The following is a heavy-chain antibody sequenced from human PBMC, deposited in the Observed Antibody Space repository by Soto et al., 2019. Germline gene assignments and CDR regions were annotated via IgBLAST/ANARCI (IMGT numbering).Heavy chain of an antibody. J-gene: IGHJ4*02. CDR1: GYTFTSYA. V-gene: IGHV1-3*01. Sequence: ASVKVSCKASGYTFTSYAMHWVHQAPGQRLEWMGWINAGNGNTKYSQKFQGRVTITRDTSASTAYMELSSLRSDDTAVYYCARGVFRERGYDPYPSYFDYWGQGTLVTVSS. D-gene: IGHD5-12*01. CDR3: ARGVFRERGYDPYPSYFDY. CDR2: INAGNGNT.